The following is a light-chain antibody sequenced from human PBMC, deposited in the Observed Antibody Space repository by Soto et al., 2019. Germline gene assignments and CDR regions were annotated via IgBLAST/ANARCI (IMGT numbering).Light chain of an antibody. CDR3: QQYNTYPYT. CDR1: QSVGSW. J-gene: IGKJ2*01. Sequence: DIQMTQSHSTLSASVGDRVIITCRASQSVGSWLAWYQQKPGKAPKLLIYEASSLESGVPSRFSGSGSGTECTLTISSLQPDDFATYYCQQYNTYPYTFGQGTKLEIK. V-gene: IGKV1-5*03. CDR2: EAS.